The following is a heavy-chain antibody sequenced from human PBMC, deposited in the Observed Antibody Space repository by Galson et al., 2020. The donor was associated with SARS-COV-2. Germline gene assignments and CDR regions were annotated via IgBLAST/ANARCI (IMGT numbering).Heavy chain of an antibody. V-gene: IGHV4-59*01. CDR2: IYYSGST. CDR3: ARDTQTVDTAAGLCGTYGMDV. J-gene: IGHJ6*02. D-gene: IGHD5-18*01. Sequence: ETSETLSLTCTVSGGSISSYYWSWIRQPPGKGLEWIGYIYYSGSTNYNPSLKSRVTISVDTSKNQFSLKLSSVTAADTAVYYCARDTQTVDTAAGLCGTYGMDVWGQGTTVTVSS. CDR1: GGSISSYY.